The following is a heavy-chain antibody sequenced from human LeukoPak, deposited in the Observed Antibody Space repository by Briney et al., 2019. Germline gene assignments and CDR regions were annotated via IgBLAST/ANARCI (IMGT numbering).Heavy chain of an antibody. D-gene: IGHD2-2*01. CDR2: ISGSGGST. V-gene: IGHV3-23*01. CDR1: GFTFSSYA. Sequence: PGGSLRLSCAASGFTFSSYAMSWVRQAPGKGLEWVSAISGSGGSTYYADSVKGRFTISRDNSKNTLYPQMNSLRAEDTAVYYCAKSSYCGSTSCYLSPWGQGTLVTVSS. CDR3: AKSSYCGSTSCYLSP. J-gene: IGHJ5*02.